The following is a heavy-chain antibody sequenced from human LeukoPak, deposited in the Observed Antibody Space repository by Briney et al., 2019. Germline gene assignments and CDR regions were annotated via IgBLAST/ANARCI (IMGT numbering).Heavy chain of an antibody. CDR2: INHSGST. J-gene: IGHJ3*02. Sequence: PSETLSLTCAVYGGSFSGYYWSWIRQPPGKGLEWIGEINHSGSTNYNPSLKSRVTISVDTSRNQFSLKLRSVTAADTAVYYCARSRSGYGYEHGAFEIWGQGTMVTVSS. CDR3: ARSRSGYGYEHGAFEI. D-gene: IGHD5-12*01. CDR1: GGSFSGYY. V-gene: IGHV4-34*01.